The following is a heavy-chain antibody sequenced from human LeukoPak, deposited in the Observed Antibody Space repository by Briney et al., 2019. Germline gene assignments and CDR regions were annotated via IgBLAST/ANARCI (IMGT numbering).Heavy chain of an antibody. Sequence: GGSLRLSCVASGFIIGSYWMSWVRQAPGKGLEWVANIRQDGNEKYYVDSVKGRLTISRDNAKNSLYLQMNNLTAADTAIYYCARAGYYGDDAFDLWGQGTRVTVSS. V-gene: IGHV3-7*01. CDR1: GFIIGSYW. CDR3: ARAGYYGDDAFDL. J-gene: IGHJ3*01. D-gene: IGHD2/OR15-2a*01. CDR2: IRQDGNEK.